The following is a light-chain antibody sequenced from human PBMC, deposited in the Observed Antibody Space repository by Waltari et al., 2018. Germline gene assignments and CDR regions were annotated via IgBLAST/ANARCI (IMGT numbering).Light chain of an antibody. V-gene: IGLV3-19*01. CDR3: NSRDSSGKHRV. Sequence: SSELTQDPAVSVALGQTVRITCHGDSLSTYYTSWYQQKPGQAPVVVIYGKNNRPSGIPDRFSGSSSGNTASLTISGAQAEDEADYYCNSRDSSGKHRVFGGGTKVTVL. CDR1: SLSTYY. J-gene: IGLJ3*02. CDR2: GKN.